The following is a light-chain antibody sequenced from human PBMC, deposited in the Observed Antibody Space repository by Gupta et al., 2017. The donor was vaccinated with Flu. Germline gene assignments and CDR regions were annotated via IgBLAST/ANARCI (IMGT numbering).Light chain of an antibody. V-gene: IGLV2-14*01. CDR3: AAYTNTAARL. Sequence: TSSDVGHNNYVSWYQQYPGKAPQLIIFEVYNRPSGISNRFSGSKSGNTASLTISGLQAEDEADYVCAAYTNTAARLFGGGTKLTVL. CDR1: SSDVGHNNY. J-gene: IGLJ3*02. CDR2: EVY.